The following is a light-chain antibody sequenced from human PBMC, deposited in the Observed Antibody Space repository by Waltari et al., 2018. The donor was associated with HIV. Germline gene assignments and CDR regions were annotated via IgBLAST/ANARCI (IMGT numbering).Light chain of an antibody. CDR1: TGAVTSGNC. CDR2: DTS. J-gene: IGLJ2*01. Sequence: QDVVTQEPSLTVSPGGTVTLTCASSTGAVTSGNCPYWFQRRPGQAPKTLLYDTSNRHSWTPARFSGSLLGGKAALTLSGAQFEDEADYFCLLSFNGVVVFGGGTSLTVL. V-gene: IGLV7-46*01. CDR3: LLSFNGVVV.